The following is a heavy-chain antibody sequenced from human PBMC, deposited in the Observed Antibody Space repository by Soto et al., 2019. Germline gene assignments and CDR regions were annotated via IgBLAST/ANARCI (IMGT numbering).Heavy chain of an antibody. Sequence: GGSLRLSCAASGFTFSNAWMSWVRQAPGKGLEWVGRIKSKTDGGTTDYAAPVKGRFTISRDDSKNTLYLQMNSLKTEDTAVYYCTPAIPSSSTIDFDYWGQGTLVTVSS. D-gene: IGHD2-2*01. V-gene: IGHV3-15*01. CDR1: GFTFSNAW. CDR3: TPAIPSSSTIDFDY. J-gene: IGHJ4*02. CDR2: IKSKTDGGTT.